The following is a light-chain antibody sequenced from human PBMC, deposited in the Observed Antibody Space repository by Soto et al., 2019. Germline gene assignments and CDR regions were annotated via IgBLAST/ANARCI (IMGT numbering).Light chain of an antibody. V-gene: IGKV3-15*01. J-gene: IGKJ5*01. CDR3: QQYNQWSPIT. Sequence: EIVMTQSPGTLSALPGHSATLPCRASQSVGSNIAWYQQRPGQAPRLLIYAASTRAAGVPIRFSSSGSGTEFTLTITSLQSDDFAVYYCQQYNQWSPITFGQGTRLEIK. CDR1: QSVGSN. CDR2: AAS.